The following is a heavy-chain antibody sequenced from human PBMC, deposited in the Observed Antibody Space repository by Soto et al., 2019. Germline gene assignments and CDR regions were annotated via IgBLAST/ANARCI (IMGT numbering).Heavy chain of an antibody. D-gene: IGHD3-10*01. CDR1: GFTFSSYW. CDR3: ARTRITMVRGVIIPWYFDY. V-gene: IGHV3-7*01. J-gene: IGHJ4*02. CDR2: IKQDGSEK. Sequence: PGGSLRLSCAASGFTFSSYWMSWVRQAPGKGLEWVANIKQDGSEKYYVDSVKGRFTISRDNAKNSLYLQMNSLRAEDTAVYYYARTRITMVRGVIIPWYFDYWGQGTLVTVS.